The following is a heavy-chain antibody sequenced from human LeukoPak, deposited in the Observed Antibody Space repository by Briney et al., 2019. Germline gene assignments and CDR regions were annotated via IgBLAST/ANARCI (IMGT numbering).Heavy chain of an antibody. CDR2: IIPIFGTA. V-gene: IGHV1-69*01. Sequence: SVKVSCKASGGTFSSYAISWVRQAPGQGLEWMGGIIPIFGTANYAQKFQGRVTITADESTSTAYMELRSLRSDDTAVYYCARDRVTIFGSHDAFDIWGQGTMVTVSS. D-gene: IGHD2/OR15-2a*01. J-gene: IGHJ3*02. CDR3: ARDRVTIFGSHDAFDI. CDR1: GGTFSSYA.